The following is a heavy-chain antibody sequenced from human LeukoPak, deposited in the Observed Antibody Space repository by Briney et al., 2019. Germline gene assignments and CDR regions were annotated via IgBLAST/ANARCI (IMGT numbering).Heavy chain of an antibody. V-gene: IGHV1-69*04. Sequence: SVKVSCKASGGTFSTYAITWVRQAPGQGLEWMGRILPIFDMANYAQKFQGRVTIAADKSTRTAYMELSSLRSDDTAVYYCARDGGWLQTQNHYYYHGMDVWGQGTTVTVSS. J-gene: IGHJ6*02. CDR1: GGTFSTYA. D-gene: IGHD5-24*01. CDR3: ARDGGWLQTQNHYYYHGMDV. CDR2: ILPIFDMA.